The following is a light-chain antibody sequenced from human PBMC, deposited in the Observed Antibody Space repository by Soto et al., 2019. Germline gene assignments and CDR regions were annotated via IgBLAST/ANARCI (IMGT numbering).Light chain of an antibody. CDR3: SSYTSSTNYV. CDR1: SIDIAPYYY. Sequence: SALTQPASVSGSPGQSLTISCTGTSIDIAPYYYVSWYQQHPGKAPKLIIYEVSYRPSGISNRFSGSKSGNTASLTISGLQAEDEADYYCSSYTSSTNYVFGTGTKVTVL. J-gene: IGLJ1*01. CDR2: EVS. V-gene: IGLV2-14*01.